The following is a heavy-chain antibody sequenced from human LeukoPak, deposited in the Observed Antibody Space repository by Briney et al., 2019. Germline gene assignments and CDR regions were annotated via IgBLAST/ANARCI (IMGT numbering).Heavy chain of an antibody. D-gene: IGHD3-3*01. V-gene: IGHV3-7*01. Sequence: GGSLRLSCAASGFTFRNAWMSWVRQAPGKGLEWVGSIKQDGSERYYVDSVKGRFTISRDNAKNSLYLQLNSLRVEDTAVYYCASHDFWNPFFDYWGQGTLVTVSS. CDR2: IKQDGSER. CDR1: GFTFRNAW. J-gene: IGHJ4*02. CDR3: ASHDFWNPFFDY.